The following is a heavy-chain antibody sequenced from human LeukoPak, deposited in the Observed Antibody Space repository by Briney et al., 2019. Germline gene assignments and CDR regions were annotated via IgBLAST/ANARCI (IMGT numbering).Heavy chain of an antibody. CDR1: GFTFNNYE. CDR2: ISNSGSTI. V-gene: IGHV3-48*03. CDR3: ARYSSGWPRAFDY. J-gene: IGHJ4*02. Sequence: GGSLRLSCAASGFTFNNYEMNWVRQAPGKGLEWVSYISNSGSTIYYADSVKGRFTISRDNAKNSLYLQMHSLRAEDTAVYYCARYSSGWPRAFDYWGQGTLVTVSS. D-gene: IGHD6-19*01.